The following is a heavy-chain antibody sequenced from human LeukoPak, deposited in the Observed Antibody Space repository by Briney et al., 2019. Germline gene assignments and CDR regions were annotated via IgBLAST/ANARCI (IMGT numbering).Heavy chain of an antibody. Sequence: GGSLRLSRVASGFPFSSYWMTWVRQAPGKGLEWVANIKQDGSKKSYVDSVKGRFTISRDNAKNSLYLQMNSLRAEDTGVYYCVRDGDGYNFDNWGQGTLVTVSS. D-gene: IGHD5-24*01. CDR2: IKQDGSKK. CDR3: VRDGDGYNFDN. J-gene: IGHJ4*02. CDR1: GFPFSSYW. V-gene: IGHV3-7*01.